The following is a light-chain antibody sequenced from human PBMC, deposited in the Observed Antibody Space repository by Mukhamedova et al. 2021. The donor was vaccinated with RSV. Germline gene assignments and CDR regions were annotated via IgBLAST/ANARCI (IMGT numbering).Light chain of an antibody. J-gene: IGKJ1*01. V-gene: IGKV1-5*03. CDR3: QQHSIYPRT. CDR2: NLS. Sequence: WYQRRVHGRAPKLLISNLSTLESGVPSRFSGRGSGTEFTLTISSLQPDDIATYYCQQHSIYPRTFGQGTRVEIK.